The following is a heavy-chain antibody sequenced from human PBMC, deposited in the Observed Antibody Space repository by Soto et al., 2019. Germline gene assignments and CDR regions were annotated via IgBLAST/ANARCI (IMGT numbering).Heavy chain of an antibody. CDR1: GYTFTSYG. Sequence: ASVKVSCKASGYTFTSYGTSWVRQAPGQGLEWMGWISAYNGNTNYAQKLQGRVTMTTDTSTSTAYMELRSLRSDDTAVYYCARDLTVSIAVAANWFDPWGQGTLVTVSS. CDR2: ISAYNGNT. CDR3: ARDLTVSIAVAANWFDP. J-gene: IGHJ5*02. V-gene: IGHV1-18*01. D-gene: IGHD6-19*01.